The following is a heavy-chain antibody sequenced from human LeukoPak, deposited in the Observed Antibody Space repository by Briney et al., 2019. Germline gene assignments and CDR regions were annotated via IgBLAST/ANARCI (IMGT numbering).Heavy chain of an antibody. CDR3: AKKKRELRGFDY. J-gene: IGHJ4*02. V-gene: IGHV3-23*01. CDR1: GFTFSSYA. Sequence: PGGSLRLSCAASGFTFSSYAMSWVRQAPGKGLEWVSVIGGSGGSTYYADSVKGRFTISRDNSKNTLYLQMSSLRAEDTAVCYCAKKKRELRGFDYWGQGTLVTVSS. CDR2: IGGSGGST. D-gene: IGHD1-7*01.